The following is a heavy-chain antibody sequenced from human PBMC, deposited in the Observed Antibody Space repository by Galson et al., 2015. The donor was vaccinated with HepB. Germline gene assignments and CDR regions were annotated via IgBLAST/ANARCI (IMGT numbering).Heavy chain of an antibody. V-gene: IGHV1-2*06. CDR2: NNPNSGGT. CDR3: ARSYDCSGYDY. D-gene: IGHD3-22*01. CDR1: GYTFTGYY. J-gene: IGHJ4*02. Sequence: SVKVSCKASGYTFTGYYMNWVRQAPGQGLEWMGRNNPNSGGTNYAQKFQGRVTMTRDTSISTSFMELSRLISYETAVYYCARSYDCSGYDYWGQGTLVTVSS.